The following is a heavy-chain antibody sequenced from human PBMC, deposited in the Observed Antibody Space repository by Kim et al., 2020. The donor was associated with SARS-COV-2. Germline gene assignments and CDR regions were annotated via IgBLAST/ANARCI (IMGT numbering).Heavy chain of an antibody. CDR3: ARDLYSSGWYAHYYYYYYMDV. V-gene: IGHV4-4*07. CDR1: GGSISSYY. Sequence: SETLSLTCTVSGGSISSYYWSWIRQPAGKGLEWIGRIYTSGSTNYNPSLKSRVTMSVDTSKNQFSLKLSSVTAADTAVYYCARDLYSSGWYAHYYYYYYMDVWGKGTTVTVSS. D-gene: IGHD6-19*01. CDR2: IYTSGST. J-gene: IGHJ6*03.